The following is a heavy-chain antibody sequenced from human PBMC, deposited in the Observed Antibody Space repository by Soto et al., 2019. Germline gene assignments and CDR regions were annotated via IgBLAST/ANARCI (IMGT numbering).Heavy chain of an antibody. J-gene: IGHJ6*02. V-gene: IGHV3-11*01. D-gene: IGHD2-15*01. CDR1: GFTFSDYF. CDR2: IGSSGSTI. CDR3: ARSPATRNAWWGYGLHV. Sequence: PGGSLRLSCAASGFTFSDYFMTWIRQAPGKGLEWVSYIGSSGSTIYYADSVKGRFTISRDNAKNSLYLQMNSLRGEDTAVYYCARSPATRNAWWGYGLHVWGQGTSLTIYS.